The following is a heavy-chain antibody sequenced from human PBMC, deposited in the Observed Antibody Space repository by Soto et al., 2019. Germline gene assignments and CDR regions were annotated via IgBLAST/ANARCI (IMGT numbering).Heavy chain of an antibody. D-gene: IGHD5-12*01. CDR2: IYYTVST. Sequence: SETLSLTCTVSGDSISSYYWSWIRQPPGKGLEWIGYIYYTVSTRYNPSLKSRVTISVDTSKNQFSLRLSSVTAADTAVYYCARRALDGYNLWGQGTLVTVSS. V-gene: IGHV4-59*01. CDR3: ARRALDGYNL. CDR1: GDSISSYY. J-gene: IGHJ4*02.